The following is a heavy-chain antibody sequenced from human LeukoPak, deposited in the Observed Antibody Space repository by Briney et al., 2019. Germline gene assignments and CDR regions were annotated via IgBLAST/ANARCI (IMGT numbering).Heavy chain of an antibody. J-gene: IGHJ6*02. CDR3: ARQSGGSYYYYGMDV. D-gene: IGHD3-10*01. CDR2: IYYGGTT. Sequence: SETLSLTCTVSGGSISSYYWSWIRQPPGKGLEWIGYIYYGGTTNYNPSLKSRVTISIDTSKNQFSMKLSSVTAADTAVYYCARQSGGSYYYYGMDVWGQGTTVTVSS. CDR1: GGSISSYY. V-gene: IGHV4-59*08.